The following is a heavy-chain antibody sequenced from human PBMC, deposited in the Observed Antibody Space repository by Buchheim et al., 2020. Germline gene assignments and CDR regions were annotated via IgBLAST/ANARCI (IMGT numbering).Heavy chain of an antibody. V-gene: IGHV4-4*02. J-gene: IGHJ4*02. D-gene: IGHD3-22*01. Sequence: QVQLQESGPGLVKPSGTLSLTCAVSGGSISSSNWWSWVRQPPGKGLEWIGEIYHSGSTNYNPSLKRRATISVDKSKNQFSLKLSSVTAADTAVYYCARVWYYDSSGYYYGGGPLDWGQGTL. CDR1: GGSISSSNW. CDR3: ARVWYYDSSGYYYGGGPLD. CDR2: IYHSGST.